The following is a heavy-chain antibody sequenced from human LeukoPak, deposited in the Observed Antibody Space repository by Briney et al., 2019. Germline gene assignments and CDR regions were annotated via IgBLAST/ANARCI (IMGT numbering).Heavy chain of an antibody. D-gene: IGHD1-26*01. Sequence: GSVKVSCRASGFFLTSYDINWVRQPTGEGLVGMGWMNPISGHTGYAQKFQGRVTKTRDTSLDTAYMDLSSLSSADTGLYFCVRSIRGSYLEAYGGQGTLVTVSS. V-gene: IGHV1-8*01. J-gene: IGHJ4*02. CDR2: MNPISGHT. CDR3: VRSIRGSYLEAY. CDR1: GFFLTSYD.